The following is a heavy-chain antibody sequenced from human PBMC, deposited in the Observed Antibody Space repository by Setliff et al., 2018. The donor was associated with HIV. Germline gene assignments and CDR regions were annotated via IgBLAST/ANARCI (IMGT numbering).Heavy chain of an antibody. Sequence: LSLTCAVYGGSFSGYYWSWIRQPPGKGLEWIGEINHSGSTNYNPSLKSRVTISVDTSKNQFSLKLSSVTAADTAVYYCARNPAIPFYDSSGYYYRYYYYYMDVWGKGTTVTVSS. CDR3: ARNPAIPFYDSSGYYYRYYYYYMDV. V-gene: IGHV4-34*01. CDR2: INHSGST. J-gene: IGHJ6*03. D-gene: IGHD3-22*01. CDR1: GGSFSGYY.